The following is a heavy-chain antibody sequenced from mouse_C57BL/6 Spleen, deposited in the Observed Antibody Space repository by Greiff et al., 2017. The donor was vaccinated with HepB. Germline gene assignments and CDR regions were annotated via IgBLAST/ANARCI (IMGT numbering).Heavy chain of an antibody. V-gene: IGHV1-55*01. D-gene: IGHD4-1*01. J-gene: IGHJ4*01. CDR2: IYPGSGST. CDR1: GYTFTSYW. Sequence: QVQLQQPGAELVKPGASVKMSCKASGYTFTSYWITWVKQRPGQGLEWIGDIYPGSGSTNCNEKFKSKATLTVDTSSSTAYMQLSSLTSEDSAVYYCARVGTGLYAMDYWGQGTSVTVSS. CDR3: ARVGTGLYAMDY.